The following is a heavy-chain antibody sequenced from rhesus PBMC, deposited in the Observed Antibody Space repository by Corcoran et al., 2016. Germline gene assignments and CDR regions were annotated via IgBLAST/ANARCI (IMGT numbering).Heavy chain of an antibody. V-gene: IGHV3S18*01. CDR3: SRGLLVGVTTTY. CDR1: GFSFSYYS. CDR2: INCAGRST. J-gene: IGHJ4*01. Sequence: EVQLVESGGGLAKLGGSLRLSCVASGFSFSYYSIRWVRQAPGKGLEWFSSINCAGRSTYYADSLKARFTISGENANNTLYLQINSLIAEYTTVYYCSRGLLVGVTTTYWGQGVLVTVSS. D-gene: IGHD4-23*01.